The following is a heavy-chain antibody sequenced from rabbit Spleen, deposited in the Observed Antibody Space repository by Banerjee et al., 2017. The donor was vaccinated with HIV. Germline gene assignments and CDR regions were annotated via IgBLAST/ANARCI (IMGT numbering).Heavy chain of an antibody. Sequence: QSLEESGGGLVRPGASLTLTCKASGFSFNSGYDMCWVRQAPGKGLEWIACIYAGSSGNTYSATWAKGRFTISKTSSTTVTLQMTSPTAADTTTYFCARKFGSNGYYDLWGPGTLVTVS. CDR2: IYAGSSGNT. CDR3: ARKFGSNGYYDL. J-gene: IGHJ4*01. D-gene: IGHD1-1*01. CDR1: GFSFNSGYD. V-gene: IGHV1S40*01.